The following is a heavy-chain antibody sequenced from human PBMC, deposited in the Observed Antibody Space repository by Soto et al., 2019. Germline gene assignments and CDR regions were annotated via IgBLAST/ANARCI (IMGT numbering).Heavy chain of an antibody. CDR3: ARFGHFGVVKYYFDY. D-gene: IGHD3-3*01. V-gene: IGHV4-34*01. CDR2: INHSGST. CDR1: GGSFSGYY. J-gene: IGHJ4*02. Sequence: LSLTCAVYGGSFSGYYWSWIRQPPGKGLEWIGEINHSGSTNYNPSLKSRVTISVDTSKNQFSLKLSSVTAADTAVYYCARFGHFGVVKYYFDYWGQGTLVTVSS.